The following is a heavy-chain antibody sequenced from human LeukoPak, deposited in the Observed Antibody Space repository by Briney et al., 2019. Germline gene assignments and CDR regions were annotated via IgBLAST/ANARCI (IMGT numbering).Heavy chain of an antibody. J-gene: IGHJ4*02. CDR1: GGSISSYY. V-gene: IGHV4-4*07. Sequence: SETLSLICTVSGGSISSYYWSWIRQPAGKGLEWIGRIYTSGSTDYNPSLKSRVTMSVDTSKNQFSLRLNSVTAADTAVYYCAREWAYWGQGTLVTVSS. CDR2: IYTSGST. CDR3: AREWAY.